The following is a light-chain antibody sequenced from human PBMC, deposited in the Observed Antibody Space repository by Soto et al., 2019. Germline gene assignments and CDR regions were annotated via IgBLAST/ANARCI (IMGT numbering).Light chain of an antibody. CDR1: SGHSTYI. V-gene: IGLV4-60*03. CDR2: LEGSGSY. Sequence: QLVLTQSSSASASLGSSVKLTCTLNSGHSTYIIAWHQHQPGKAPRYLMKLEGSGSYNKGSGVPDRFSGSSSGADRYLTISNLQSEDEAAYYCETWDSDTRVFGGGTQLTVL. CDR3: ETWDSDTRV. J-gene: IGLJ2*01.